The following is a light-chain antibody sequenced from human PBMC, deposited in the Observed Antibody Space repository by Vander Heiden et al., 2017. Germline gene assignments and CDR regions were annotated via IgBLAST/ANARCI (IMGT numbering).Light chain of an antibody. CDR1: SGSVSTSTH. CDR2: YTD. V-gene: IGLV8-61*01. J-gene: IGLJ3*02. Sequence: QTVVTQEPSLSVSPGGTVTLTCGMTSGSVSTSTHPSWYQQTPGQAPRMLIYYTDTRPSGVPHRFSGSSLGNKAALTITGAQADDESDYYCALYLGGGVGVFGGGTKLTVL. CDR3: ALYLGGGVGV.